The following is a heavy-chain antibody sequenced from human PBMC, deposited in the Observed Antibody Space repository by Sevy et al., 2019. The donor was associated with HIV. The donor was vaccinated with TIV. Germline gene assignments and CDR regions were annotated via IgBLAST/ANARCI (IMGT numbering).Heavy chain of an antibody. CDR2: MYYSGTT. V-gene: IGHV4-59*01. Sequence: SETLSLTCTVSGGSISPYYWNWIRQPPGKGLEWIGHMYYSGTTKYNPSFKSRVTISADMSKNQFSVKLRSVTAADTAVYYCARGGGLTDYGMDVWGQGTTVTVSS. CDR1: GGSISPYY. J-gene: IGHJ6*02. D-gene: IGHD3-16*01. CDR3: ARGGGLTDYGMDV.